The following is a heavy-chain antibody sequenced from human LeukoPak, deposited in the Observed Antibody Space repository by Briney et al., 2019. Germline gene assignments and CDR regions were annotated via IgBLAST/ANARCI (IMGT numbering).Heavy chain of an antibody. D-gene: IGHD3-22*01. CDR3: ASGFYYDSSGYYYGELPGEYYFDY. V-gene: IGHV3-74*01. CDR1: GFTFSRYW. CDR2: INSDGSST. J-gene: IGHJ4*02. Sequence: GGSLRLSCAASGFTFSRYWMHWVRQAPGKGLVWVSRINSDGSSTSYADSMKGRFTISRDNAKNTLYLQMNSLRAEDTAVYYCASGFYYDSSGYYYGELPGEYYFDYWGQGTLVTVSS.